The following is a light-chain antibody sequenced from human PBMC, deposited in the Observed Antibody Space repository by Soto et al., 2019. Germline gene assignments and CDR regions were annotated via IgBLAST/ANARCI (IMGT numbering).Light chain of an antibody. CDR3: QQYKSVSLLT. J-gene: IGKJ4*01. V-gene: IGKV1-5*03. CDR2: KAS. CDR1: QSISTW. Sequence: DIQMTQSPSTLSASVGDRVTITCRASQSISTWLAWYRQKPGKAPKLLIYKASTLESGVPSRFSGSGSGTEFTLTISSLQPDDFATYYCQQYKSVSLLTFGGGTKVDIK.